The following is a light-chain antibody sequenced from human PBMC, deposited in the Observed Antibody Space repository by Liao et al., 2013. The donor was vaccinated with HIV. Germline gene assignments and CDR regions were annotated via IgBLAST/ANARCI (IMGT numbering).Light chain of an antibody. V-gene: IGLV3-21*01. CDR2: YDS. J-gene: IGLJ1*01. CDR1: NIGRRS. CDR3: QVCESGGGHCV. Sequence: SYVLTQSPSVSVAPGQTAKITCRGNNIGRRSVHWYQQKPGQAPLLVMYYDSDRPSEIPERFSGSNPGYAAILTISGVEAGDEATYFCQVCESGGGHCVFG.